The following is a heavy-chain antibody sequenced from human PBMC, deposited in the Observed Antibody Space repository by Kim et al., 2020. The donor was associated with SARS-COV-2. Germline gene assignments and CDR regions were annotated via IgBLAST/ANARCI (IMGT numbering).Heavy chain of an antibody. CDR3: ARLYSGITIFGVVIAQYDY. Sequence: GESLKISCKGSGYSFTSYWIGWVRQMPGKGLEWMGIIYPGDSDTRYSPSFQGQVTISADKSISTAYLQWSSLKASDTDMYYCARLYSGITIFGVVIAQYDYWGQGTLVTVSS. J-gene: IGHJ4*02. CDR1: GYSFTSYW. CDR2: IYPGDSDT. D-gene: IGHD3-3*01. V-gene: IGHV5-51*01.